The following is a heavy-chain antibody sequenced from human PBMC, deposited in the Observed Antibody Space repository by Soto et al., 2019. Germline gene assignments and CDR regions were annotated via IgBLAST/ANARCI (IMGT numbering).Heavy chain of an antibody. CDR3: AKDRNYPRDQFHY. J-gene: IGHJ4*02. Sequence: GGSLRLSCTVSGFAFNNYGINWVRQAPGKGLEWVSSISKSDYTYYSDSVKGRFTISRDNSKNTIFLHMDSLRAEDTAVYYCAKDRNYPRDQFHYWGQGTLVTVSS. CDR1: GFAFNNYG. D-gene: IGHD1-7*01. CDR2: ISKSDYT. V-gene: IGHV3-21*04.